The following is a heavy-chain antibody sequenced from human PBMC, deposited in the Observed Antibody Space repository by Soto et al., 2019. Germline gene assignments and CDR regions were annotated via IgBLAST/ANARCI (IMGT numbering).Heavy chain of an antibody. CDR2: IYYSGST. CDR1: GGSISSYY. V-gene: IGHV4-59*01. CDR3: ARDHEGLDY. J-gene: IGHJ4*02. Sequence: KPSETLSLTCTVSGGSISSYYWSWIRQPPGKGLEWIGYIYYSGSTNYNPSLKSRVTISVDTSKNQFSLKLSSVTAADTAVYYCARDHEGLDYWGQGTLVTVSS.